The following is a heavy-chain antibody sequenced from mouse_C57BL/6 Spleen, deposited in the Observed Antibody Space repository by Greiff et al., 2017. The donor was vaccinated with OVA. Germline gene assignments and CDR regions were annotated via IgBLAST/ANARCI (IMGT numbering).Heavy chain of an antibody. CDR3: ARSGSSSYWYFDV. D-gene: IGHD1-1*01. Sequence: QVQLKESGPELVKPGASVKISCKASGYAFSSSWMNWVKQRPGKGLEWIGRIYPGDGDTNYNGKFKGKATLTADKSSSTAYMQLSSLTSEDSAVYFCARSGSSSYWYFDVWGTGTTVTVSS. CDR1: GYAFSSSW. J-gene: IGHJ1*03. CDR2: IYPGDGDT. V-gene: IGHV1-82*01.